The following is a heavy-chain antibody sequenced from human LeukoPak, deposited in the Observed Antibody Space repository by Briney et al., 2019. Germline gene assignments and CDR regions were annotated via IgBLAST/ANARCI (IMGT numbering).Heavy chain of an antibody. J-gene: IGHJ4*02. CDR1: GYSISSGYY. Sequence: KTSETQSLTCAVSGYSISSGYYWGWIRQPPGKGLEWIVSIYHSGNTYYNPSLKSRVTISVDTSKNQFSLTLSSVTAADTAVYYCARPQGPYCSSTSCYVDYWGQGTLVTVSS. CDR3: ARPQGPYCSSTSCYVDY. V-gene: IGHV4-38-2*01. D-gene: IGHD2-2*01. CDR2: IYHSGNT.